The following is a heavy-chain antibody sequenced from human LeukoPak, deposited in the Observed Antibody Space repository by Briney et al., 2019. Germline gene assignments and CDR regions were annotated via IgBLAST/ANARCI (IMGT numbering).Heavy chain of an antibody. J-gene: IGHJ4*02. CDR2: IYSSGST. Sequence: SETLSLTCTVSGGSISSGSYYWSWIRQPAGKGLEWIGRIYSSGSTNYNPSLKSRVTISVDTSKNQFSLKLSSVTAADTAVYYCARDRVATSLGYWGQGTLVTVSS. CDR3: ARDRVATSLGY. CDR1: GGSISSGSYY. V-gene: IGHV4-61*10. D-gene: IGHD5-12*01.